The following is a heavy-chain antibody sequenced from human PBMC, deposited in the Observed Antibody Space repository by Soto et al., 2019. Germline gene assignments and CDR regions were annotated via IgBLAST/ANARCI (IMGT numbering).Heavy chain of an antibody. CDR3: ARQTGGFGYYFDY. Sequence: QLQLQESGPGLVKPSETLSLTCIVSGGSISSSDYYWGWVRQPPGKGLEWIGAVYYGGSTYYNPSLTGRVTISVDTSKNQFSLNLRSVTAADTAVYYCARQTGGFGYYFDYWGQGALVTVSS. D-gene: IGHD3-16*01. V-gene: IGHV4-39*01. J-gene: IGHJ4*02. CDR2: VYYGGST. CDR1: GGSISSSDYY.